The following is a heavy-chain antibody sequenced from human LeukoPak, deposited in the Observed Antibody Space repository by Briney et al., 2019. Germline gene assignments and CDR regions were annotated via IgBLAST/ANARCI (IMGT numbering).Heavy chain of an antibody. V-gene: IGHV1-58*02. J-gene: IGHJ4*02. CDR1: GFTFTSSA. CDR3: AAETGDRLRVDY. Sequence: ASVKVSCKASGFTFTSSAMQWVRQARGQRLEWIGWIVVGSGNTNYAQKFQERVTITRDMSTTTSYMALTSLRSEDTAVYYCAAETGDRLRVDYWGQGTLVTVSS. D-gene: IGHD7-27*01. CDR2: IVVGSGNT.